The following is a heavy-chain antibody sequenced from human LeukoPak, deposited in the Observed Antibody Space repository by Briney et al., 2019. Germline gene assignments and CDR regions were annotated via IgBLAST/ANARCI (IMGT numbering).Heavy chain of an antibody. J-gene: IGHJ4*02. V-gene: IGHV1-18*04. CDR2: ISPFNGQT. CDR1: GYHSINYA. D-gene: IGHD4-11*01. CDR3: ARVWDYSPRGRFDD. Sequence: ASVKVSCKASGYHSINYAISWVRQAPGQGLEWMGWISPFNGQTNYAQNLQDRVTMTIDTTTSTASMEPRGLRSDDTGVYYCARVWDYSPRGRFDDWGQGTRVIVSS.